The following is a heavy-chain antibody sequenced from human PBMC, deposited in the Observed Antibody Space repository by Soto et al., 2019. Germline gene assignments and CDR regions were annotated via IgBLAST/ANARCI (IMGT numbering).Heavy chain of an antibody. V-gene: IGHV3-30*18. Sequence: GGSLRLSCVASGFTFSGYGMHWVRQAPGKGLEWLAVISHDGNDKYYADSVRGRFTISRDNSENTLYLQMNSLRPEDTAVYYCAKEDVWFAKDYWGQGTLVTVSS. CDR1: GFTFSGYG. D-gene: IGHD3-10*01. CDR2: ISHDGNDK. J-gene: IGHJ4*02. CDR3: AKEDVWFAKDY.